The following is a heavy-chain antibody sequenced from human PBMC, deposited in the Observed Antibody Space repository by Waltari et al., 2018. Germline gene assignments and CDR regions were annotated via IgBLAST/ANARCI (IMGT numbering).Heavy chain of an antibody. J-gene: IGHJ3*01. CDR3: ATYIGASVGTAAFDV. D-gene: IGHD5-12*01. CDR2: VSYRGTT. V-gene: IGHV4-39*01. Sequence: QLQLQESGPRLVRPSETLSLICRVSGVSITSTRHYWAWIRQSPVQGLEWIGTVSYRGTTYISPSLKSRVSVSRDTSKNQVSLILGSVTAADMAVYYCATYIGASVGTAAFDVWGQGTMVTVSS. CDR1: GVSITSTRHY.